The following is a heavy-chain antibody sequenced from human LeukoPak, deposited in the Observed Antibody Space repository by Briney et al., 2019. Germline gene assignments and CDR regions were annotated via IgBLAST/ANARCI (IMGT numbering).Heavy chain of an antibody. V-gene: IGHV4-34*01. CDR2: INHSGST. CDR1: GGSFSGYY. CDR3: ARVLAEMAAVWRDDVFDI. D-gene: IGHD5-24*01. J-gene: IGHJ3*02. Sequence: NPSETLSLTCAVYGGSFSGYYWSWIRQPPGKGLEWIGEINHSGSTNYNPSLKSRVTISVDTSKNQFALRVNSVTAADTAVYYCARVLAEMAAVWRDDVFDIWGQGTMVTVSS.